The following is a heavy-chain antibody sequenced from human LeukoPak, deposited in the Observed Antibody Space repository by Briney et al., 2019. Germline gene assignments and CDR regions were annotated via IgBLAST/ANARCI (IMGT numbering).Heavy chain of an antibody. CDR3: ARSNQLRLNDY. J-gene: IGHJ4*02. CDR1: GFTFSSYW. D-gene: IGHD2-2*01. Sequence: GGSLRLSCAASGFTFSSYWMSSVCQAPGKGLEWVANIKQDGSEKYYVDSVKDRFNISRDNAKNSLYLQMNSLRAEDTAVYYCARSNQLRLNDYWGQGTLVTVSS. CDR2: IKQDGSEK. V-gene: IGHV3-7*01.